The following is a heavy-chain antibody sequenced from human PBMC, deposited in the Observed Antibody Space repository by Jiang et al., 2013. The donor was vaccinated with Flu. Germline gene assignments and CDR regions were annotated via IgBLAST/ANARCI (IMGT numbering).Heavy chain of an antibody. CDR3: ARTPLYCSGGSCLDY. D-gene: IGHD2-15*01. Sequence: KPTQTLTLTCTFPGFSLSTSGMCVSWIRQPPGKALEWLALIDWDDDKYYSTSLKTRLTISKDTSKNQVVLTMTNMDPVDTATYYCARTPLYCSGGSCLDYWGQGTLVTVSS. V-gene: IGHV2-70*01. CDR1: GFSLSTSGMC. J-gene: IGHJ4*02. CDR2: IDWDDDK.